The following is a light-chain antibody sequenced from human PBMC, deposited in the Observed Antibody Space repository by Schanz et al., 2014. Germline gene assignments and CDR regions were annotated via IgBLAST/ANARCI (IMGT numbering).Light chain of an antibody. V-gene: IGKV3-20*01. Sequence: EIVMTQSPATLSVSPGERATLSCRASQSVSSIDLAWYQQKPGQAPNVLIYGASRRATGIPDRFSGSGSGTEFTLTISRLEPEDFAVYYCQQYGSSPLTFGGGTNVEIK. CDR2: GAS. CDR3: QQYGSSPLT. CDR1: QSVSSID. J-gene: IGKJ4*01.